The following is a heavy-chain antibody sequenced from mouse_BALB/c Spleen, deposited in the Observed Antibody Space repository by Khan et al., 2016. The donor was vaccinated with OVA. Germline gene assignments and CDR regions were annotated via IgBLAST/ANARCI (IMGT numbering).Heavy chain of an antibody. V-gene: IGHV1-4*01. D-gene: IGHD2-14*01. J-gene: IGHJ3*01. Sequence: VQLQQSGAELARPGASVKMSCKASGYTFTSYTMHWVKQRPGQGLEWIGYINPSNDYTNYNQNFKAKATLIVDKSSSTAYMQLSSLTSEDSSVYYGVREGAYHRSDGWFAYWGQGTLVTVSA. CDR1: GYTFTSYT. CDR2: INPSNDYT. CDR3: VREGAYHRSDGWFAY.